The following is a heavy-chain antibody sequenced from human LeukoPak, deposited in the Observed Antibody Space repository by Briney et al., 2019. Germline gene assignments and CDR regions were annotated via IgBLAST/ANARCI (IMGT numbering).Heavy chain of an antibody. D-gene: IGHD3-16*02. CDR1: GLTFTNAW. V-gene: IGHV3-15*01. CDR3: TTDLRS. CDR2: IKSKSAGGTT. Sequence: GGSLRLSCVASGLTFTNAWMAWVRQALVKGLEWVGRIKSKSAGGTTGYAAPVQGRFTISRDDSKNMLYLQMNRLKTEDTALYYCTTDLRSWGQGALVTVSS. J-gene: IGHJ4*02.